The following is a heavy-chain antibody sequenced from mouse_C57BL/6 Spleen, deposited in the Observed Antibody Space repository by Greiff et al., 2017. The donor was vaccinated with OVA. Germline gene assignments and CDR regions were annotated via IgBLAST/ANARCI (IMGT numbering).Heavy chain of an antibody. D-gene: IGHD1-1*01. CDR3: ARGVLLRYYFDY. J-gene: IGHJ2*01. CDR1: GYSITSGYY. Sequence: DVKVEESGPGLVKPSQSLSLTCSVTGYSITSGYYWNWIRQFPGNKLEWMGYISYDGSNNSNPSRKNRISITRDTSKNQFFLKLNSVTTEDTATYYCARGVLLRYYFDYWGQGTTLTVSS. V-gene: IGHV3-6*01. CDR2: ISYDGSN.